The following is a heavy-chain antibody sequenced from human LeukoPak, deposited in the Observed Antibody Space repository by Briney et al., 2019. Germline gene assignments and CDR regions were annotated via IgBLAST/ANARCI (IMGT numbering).Heavy chain of an antibody. D-gene: IGHD6-6*01. CDR3: AKVYSSSSRDAFDV. V-gene: IGHV4-34*01. CDR2: INHSGST. CDR1: GASFSGYY. Sequence: PSETLSLTCAVYGASFSGYYWSWIRQPPGKGLERIGEINHSGSTNYNVSLESRVTMSVDTSKNQFTLKLNSVTAADTAVYYCAKVYSSSSRDAFDVWGPGTMVTVSS. J-gene: IGHJ3*01.